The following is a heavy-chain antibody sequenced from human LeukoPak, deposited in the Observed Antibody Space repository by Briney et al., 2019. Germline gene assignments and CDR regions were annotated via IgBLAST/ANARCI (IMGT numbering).Heavy chain of an antibody. Sequence: PGGSLRLSCAASGFTFSSYEMNWVRQAPGKGLEWVSYVSSSGSTIYYADSVKGRFTISRDNAKNSLYLQMNSLRAEDTAVYYCARDRVTRGFVVTNDWGQGTLVTVSS. CDR2: VSSSGSTI. D-gene: IGHD2-15*01. CDR1: GFTFSSYE. J-gene: IGHJ4*02. V-gene: IGHV3-48*03. CDR3: ARDRVTRGFVVTND.